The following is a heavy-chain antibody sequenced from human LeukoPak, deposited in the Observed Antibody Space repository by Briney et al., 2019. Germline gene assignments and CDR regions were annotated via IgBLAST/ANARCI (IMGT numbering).Heavy chain of an antibody. CDR3: ASLEVVTASQEYFDL. CDR2: IYHSGST. V-gene: IGHV4-38-2*02. Sequence: SETLSLTCTVSGYSISSGYYWGWIRQPPGKGLEWIGSIYHSGSTYYNPSLKSRVTISVDTSKNQFSLKLSSVTAADTAVYYCASLEVVTASQEYFDLWGRGTLVTVSS. J-gene: IGHJ2*01. CDR1: GYSISSGYY. D-gene: IGHD2-21*02.